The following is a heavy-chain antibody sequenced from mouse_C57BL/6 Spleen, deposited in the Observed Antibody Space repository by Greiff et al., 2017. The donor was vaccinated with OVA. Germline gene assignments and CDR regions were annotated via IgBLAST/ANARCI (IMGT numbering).Heavy chain of an antibody. Sequence: EVQVVESGGGLVKPGGSLKLSCAASGFTFSDYGMHWVRQAPEKGLEWVAYISSGSSTIYYADTVKGRFTISRDNAKNTLFLQMTSLRSEDTAMYYCARSGTWYAMDYWGQGTSVTVSS. CDR2: ISSGSSTI. CDR1: GFTFSDYG. V-gene: IGHV5-17*01. CDR3: ARSGTWYAMDY. D-gene: IGHD3-3*01. J-gene: IGHJ4*01.